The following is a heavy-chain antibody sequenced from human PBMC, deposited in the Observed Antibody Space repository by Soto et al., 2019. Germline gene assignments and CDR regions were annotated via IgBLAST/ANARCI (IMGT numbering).Heavy chain of an antibody. CDR2: IKQDGSEK. CDR3: ARRMITFGGVIVHDAFDI. Sequence: EVQLVESGGGLVQPGGSLRLSCAASRFTFSSYWMSWVRQAPGKGLEWVANIKQDGSEKYYVDSVKGRFTISRDNAKNSLYLQMNSLRAEDTAVYYCARRMITFGGVIVHDAFDIWGQGTMVTVSS. D-gene: IGHD3-16*02. CDR1: RFTFSSYW. V-gene: IGHV3-7*01. J-gene: IGHJ3*02.